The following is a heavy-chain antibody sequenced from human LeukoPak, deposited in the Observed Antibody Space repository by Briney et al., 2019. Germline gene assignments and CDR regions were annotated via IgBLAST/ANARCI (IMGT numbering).Heavy chain of an antibody. Sequence: SETLSLTCSVSGDSISTSSYYWGWIRQPPGKGLEWIGTIYYSGSTYYNPSLTSRVAISVDTSKNQFSLKLSSVTAADTAVYYCARHKDYYYSYMDVWGKGTTVTISS. CDR2: IYYSGST. CDR1: GDSISTSSYY. CDR3: ARHKDYYYSYMDV. V-gene: IGHV4-39*01. J-gene: IGHJ6*03.